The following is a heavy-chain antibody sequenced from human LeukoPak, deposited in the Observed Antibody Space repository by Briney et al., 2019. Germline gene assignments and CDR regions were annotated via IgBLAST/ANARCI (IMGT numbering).Heavy chain of an antibody. J-gene: IGHJ4*02. V-gene: IGHV3-74*01. CDR2: INSDGSRT. CDR1: GFTFSSYW. CDR3: ASSASYPLDY. D-gene: IGHD3-10*01. Sequence: GGSLRLSCAASGFTFSSYWMYWARQAPGKGLVWVSRINSDGSRTSYADSVKGRFTISRDNAKNTLYLQMNSLRAEDTAVYYCASSASYPLDYWGQGTLVTVSS.